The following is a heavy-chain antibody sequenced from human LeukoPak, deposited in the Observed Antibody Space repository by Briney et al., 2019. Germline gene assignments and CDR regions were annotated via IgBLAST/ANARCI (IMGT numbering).Heavy chain of an antibody. CDR1: GFTVSSNY. J-gene: IGHJ4*02. CDR2: IYSGGST. D-gene: IGHD1-26*01. CDR3: ARDRHGGSFYGYFDY. V-gene: IGHV3-66*01. Sequence: GGSLRLSCAASGFTVSSNYMSWVRQAPGKGLEWVSVIYSGGSTYYADSVKGRFTISRDNSKNTLYLQMNSLRAEDTAVYYCARDRHGGSFYGYFDYWGQGTLVTVSS.